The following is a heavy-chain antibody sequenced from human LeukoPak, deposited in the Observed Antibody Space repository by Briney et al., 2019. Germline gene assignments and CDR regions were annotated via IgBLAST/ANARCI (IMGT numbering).Heavy chain of an antibody. J-gene: IGHJ4*02. Sequence: ASVNVSCKASGYTFTDYYMHWVRQAPGQGLEWTGWINLNSGGTNFAQRLQGRVTMTRDTSISTAYMDLSRLTSDDTAVYYCASDAGYCTGGSCWYFDHWGQGTLVTVSS. CDR3: ASDAGYCTGGSCWYFDH. V-gene: IGHV1-2*02. CDR2: INLNSGGT. CDR1: GYTFTDYY. D-gene: IGHD2-15*01.